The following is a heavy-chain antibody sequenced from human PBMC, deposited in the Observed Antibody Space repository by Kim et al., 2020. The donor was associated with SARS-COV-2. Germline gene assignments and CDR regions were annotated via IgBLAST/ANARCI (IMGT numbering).Heavy chain of an antibody. CDR2: ISYDGSNK. Sequence: GGSLRLSCAASGFTFSSYAMHWVRQAPGKGLEWVAVISYDGSNKYYADSVKGRFTISRDNSKNTLYLQMNSLRAEDTAVYYCARERSPLNRMGFAFDIWGQGTMVTVSS. CDR3: ARERSPLNRMGFAFDI. J-gene: IGHJ3*02. CDR1: GFTFSSYA. V-gene: IGHV3-30*04. D-gene: IGHD3-16*01.